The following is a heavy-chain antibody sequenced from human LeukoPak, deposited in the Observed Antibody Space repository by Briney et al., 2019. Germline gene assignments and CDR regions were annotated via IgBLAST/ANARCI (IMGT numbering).Heavy chain of an antibody. J-gene: IGHJ4*02. V-gene: IGHV3-66*02. CDR3: AGGGEAARSLAY. CDR1: GVTSNY. D-gene: IGHD6-6*01. Sequence: GALRLSCAASGVTSNYMTWVRQAPGKGLEWVSVIYNGGTTYYADSVKGRFTISRDNSKSTLFVYLQMNSLRTDDTALYYCAGGGEAARSLAYWSQGALVTVSS. CDR2: IYNGGTT.